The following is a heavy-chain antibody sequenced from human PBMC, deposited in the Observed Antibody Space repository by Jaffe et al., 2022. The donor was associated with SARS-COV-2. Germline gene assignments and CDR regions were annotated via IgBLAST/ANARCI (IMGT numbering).Heavy chain of an antibody. CDR3: AILQLAYYGMDV. Sequence: EVQLVESGGGLVKPGGSLRLSCAASGFTFSSYSMNWVRQAPGKGLEWVSSISSSSSYIYYADSVKGRFTISRDNAKNSLYLQMNSLRAEDTAVYYCAILQLAYYGMDVWGQGTTVTVSS. J-gene: IGHJ6*02. V-gene: IGHV3-21*01. CDR1: GFTFSSYS. CDR2: ISSSSSYI. D-gene: IGHD4-4*01.